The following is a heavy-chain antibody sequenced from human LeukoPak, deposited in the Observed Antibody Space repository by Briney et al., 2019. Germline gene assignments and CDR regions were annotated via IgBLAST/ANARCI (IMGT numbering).Heavy chain of an antibody. V-gene: IGHV1-69*02. D-gene: IGHD6-13*01. CDR2: IIPILGIA. CDR3: ARGVETAAGYDYYYGMDV. Sequence: SVKVSCKASGGTFSSYTISWVRQAPGQGLEWMGRIIPILGIANYAQKFQGRVTITADKSTSTAYMELSSLRSEDTAVYYCARGVETAAGYDYYYGMDVWGQGATVTVSS. J-gene: IGHJ6*02. CDR1: GGTFSSYT.